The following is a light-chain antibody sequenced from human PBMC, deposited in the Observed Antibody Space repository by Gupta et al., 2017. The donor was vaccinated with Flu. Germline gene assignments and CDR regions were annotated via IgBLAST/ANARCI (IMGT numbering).Light chain of an antibody. CDR2: DDT. Sequence: SYVLTQPPSLFVAPGQTDRINCKGNNVVRKSVHWYQQKAGQAPVVVVYDDTDRPAGIPDRFSGSNSGDTATLTISRVEAGDEADYYCQVWDSDSGVVFGGGTKVTVL. V-gene: IGLV3-21*02. CDR3: QVWDSDSGVV. J-gene: IGLJ2*01. CDR1: NVVRKS.